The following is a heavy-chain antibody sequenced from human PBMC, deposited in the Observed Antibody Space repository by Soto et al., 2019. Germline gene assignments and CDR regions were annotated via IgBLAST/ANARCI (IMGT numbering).Heavy chain of an antibody. V-gene: IGHV5-51*01. Sequence: PGESLKISCKGSGYSLTNYWIGWVRQMPGKGLEWMGIIYPGDSDTTYSPSFQGQVTISADKSISTAYLQWSNLKASDTAMYYCARTIYTGSYYAGFDYWGQGTLVTVSS. CDR2: IYPGDSDT. CDR3: ARTIYTGSYYAGFDY. D-gene: IGHD1-26*01. J-gene: IGHJ4*02. CDR1: GYSLTNYW.